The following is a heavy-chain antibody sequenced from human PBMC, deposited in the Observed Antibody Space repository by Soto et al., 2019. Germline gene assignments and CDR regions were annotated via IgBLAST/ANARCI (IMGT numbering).Heavy chain of an antibody. J-gene: IGHJ4*02. D-gene: IGHD3-22*01. Sequence: EVQLLESGGGLVQPGGSLRLSCAASGFTFSSYAMSWVRQAPGKGLEWVSAISGSGGSTYYADSVKGRFTISRDNSKNTLYLQMNSLRAEDTAVYYCAKSPTMIVVFITSYFDYWGQGTLVTVSS. CDR3: AKSPTMIVVFITSYFDY. CDR2: ISGSGGST. CDR1: GFTFSSYA. V-gene: IGHV3-23*01.